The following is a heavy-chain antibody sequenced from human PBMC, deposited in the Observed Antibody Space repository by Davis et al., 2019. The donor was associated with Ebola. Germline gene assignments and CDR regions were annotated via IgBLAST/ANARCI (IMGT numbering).Heavy chain of an antibody. V-gene: IGHV1-18*04. D-gene: IGHD3-9*01. CDR1: GYSFVTYG. CDR3: VRSTYDILIDFDF. CDR2: ISAFKGKT. J-gene: IGHJ4*02. Sequence: ASVKVSCKAIGYSFVTYGISWVRKAPGQGLEWLGWISAFKGKTHYAQKFQGRMTLTTDTSTSTAYMELESLRSDDPAVYYCVRSTYDILIDFDFWGQGTLVTVSS.